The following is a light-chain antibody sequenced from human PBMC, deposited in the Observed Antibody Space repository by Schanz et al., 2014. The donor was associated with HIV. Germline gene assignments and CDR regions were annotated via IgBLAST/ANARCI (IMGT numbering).Light chain of an antibody. J-gene: IGKJ1*01. Sequence: EIVLTQSPGTLSVSPGERVTLSCRASQSVSSSYLAWYQQKPGQAPRLLIYGASRRATGIPDRFSGSGSGTDFTLTSSRLEPEDFAVYYCQQYGSSPLFGQGTKVEIK. CDR2: GAS. V-gene: IGKV3-20*01. CDR1: QSVSSSY. CDR3: QQYGSSPL.